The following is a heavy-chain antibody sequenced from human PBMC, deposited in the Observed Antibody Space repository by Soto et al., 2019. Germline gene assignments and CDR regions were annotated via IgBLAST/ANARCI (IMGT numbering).Heavy chain of an antibody. CDR1: GFTFSSYS. J-gene: IGHJ4*02. Sequence: GGSLRLSCAASGFTFSSYSMNWVRQAPGKGLEWVSSISSSSSYIYYADSVKGRFTISRDNAKNSLYLQMNSLRAEDTAVYYCAREGREVATIKLFDYWGQGTLVTVS. V-gene: IGHV3-21*01. CDR3: AREGREVATIKLFDY. CDR2: ISSSSSYI. D-gene: IGHD5-12*01.